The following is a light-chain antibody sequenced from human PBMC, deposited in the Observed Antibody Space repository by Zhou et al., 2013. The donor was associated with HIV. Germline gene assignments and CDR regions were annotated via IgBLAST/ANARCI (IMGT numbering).Light chain of an antibody. Sequence: DIQMTQSPSSLSASIGDRVTMTCRASQSISSYLNWYQQKPGKAPNLLIYGATTLQSGVPSRFSGSGYGTEFTLTISSLQPEDYATYYCQQSYTNAFGQGTKVEVK. J-gene: IGKJ1*01. CDR2: GAT. CDR1: QSISSY. V-gene: IGKV1-39*01. CDR3: QQSYTNA.